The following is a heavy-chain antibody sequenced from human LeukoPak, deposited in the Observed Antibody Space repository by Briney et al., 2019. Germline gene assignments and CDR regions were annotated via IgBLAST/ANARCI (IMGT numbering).Heavy chain of an antibody. CDR2: INPKSGGT. D-gene: IGHD3-22*01. Sequence: ASXXVSCKASGYTFTGYYMHWVRQAPGQGHEWMGRINPKSGGTNYAKKFQGRVTITRDTSIRTNYMEMSRLREGDTAVYYCATDAYYYDSSGYSTSVHYFDYWGQGTLVTVSS. V-gene: IGHV1-2*06. CDR1: GYTFTGYY. CDR3: ATDAYYYDSSGYSTSVHYFDY. J-gene: IGHJ4*02.